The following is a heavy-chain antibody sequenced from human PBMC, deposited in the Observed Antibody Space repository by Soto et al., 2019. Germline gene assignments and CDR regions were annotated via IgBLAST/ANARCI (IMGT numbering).Heavy chain of an antibody. V-gene: IGHV5-51*01. Sequence: PGESLKISCKGSGYSFTSYWIGWVRQVPGKGLEWMGIIYPGDSDTRYSPSFQGQVTISADKSISTAYLQWSSLKASDTAMYYCARHGAGTYYYYYMDVWGQGTTVTVSS. J-gene: IGHJ6*02. CDR1: GYSFTSYW. CDR2: IYPGDSDT. CDR3: ARHGAGTYYYYYMDV. D-gene: IGHD6-13*01.